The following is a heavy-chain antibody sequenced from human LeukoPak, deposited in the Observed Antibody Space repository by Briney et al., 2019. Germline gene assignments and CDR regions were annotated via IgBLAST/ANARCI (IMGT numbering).Heavy chain of an antibody. CDR3: AGEYSSAVGY. CDR1: GVSIITNTYH. Sequence: PSETLSLTCTVSGVSIITNTYHWGWVRQPPGKGLEWIASIYYSGTAYYRPPLRSRLTISADTSKNQFSLKLRSVTAADTAVYYCAGEYSSAVGYWGQGTLVTVST. CDR2: IYYSGTA. J-gene: IGHJ4*02. D-gene: IGHD3-22*01. V-gene: IGHV4-39*01.